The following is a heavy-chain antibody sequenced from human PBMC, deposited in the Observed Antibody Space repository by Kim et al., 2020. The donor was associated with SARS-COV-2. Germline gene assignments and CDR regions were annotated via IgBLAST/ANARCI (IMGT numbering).Heavy chain of an antibody. J-gene: IGHJ6*02. CDR2: IYYSGST. Sequence: SETLSLTCTVSGGSISSYYWSWIRQPPGKGLEWIGYIYYSGSTNYNPSLKSRVTISVDTSKNQFSLKLSSVTAADTAVYYCARDLGSGTYYYGMDVWGQGTTVTVSS. V-gene: IGHV4-59*01. CDR1: GGSISSYY. D-gene: IGHD6-19*01. CDR3: ARDLGSGTYYYGMDV.